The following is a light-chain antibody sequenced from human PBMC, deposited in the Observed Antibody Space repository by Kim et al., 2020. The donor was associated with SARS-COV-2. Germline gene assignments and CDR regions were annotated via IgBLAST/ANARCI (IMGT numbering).Light chain of an antibody. Sequence: QSALTQPASVSGSPGQSITISCTGTSSDVGGYNYVSWYQQHPGKAPKLMIYDVSNRPSGVSNRFSGSKSGNTASLTISGLQAEDEADYYCSSYTISSIAYVFGTGTKVTVL. CDR3: SSYTISSIAYV. CDR2: DVS. J-gene: IGLJ1*01. CDR1: SSDVGGYNY. V-gene: IGLV2-14*03.